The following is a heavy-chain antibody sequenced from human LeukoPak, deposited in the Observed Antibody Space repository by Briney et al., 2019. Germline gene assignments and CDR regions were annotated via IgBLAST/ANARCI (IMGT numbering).Heavy chain of an antibody. CDR1: GFTFSSHA. Sequence: GGSLRLSCSASGFTFSSHAMAWVRQAPGKGLEWVSTISASGGSTYYANSVKGRFTISRDNSKNTLYLQMNSLRAEDSAVYYCAKDACVGDCNFHFDYWGQGTLVPVSS. CDR3: AKDACVGDCNFHFDY. CDR2: ISASGGST. V-gene: IGHV3-23*01. D-gene: IGHD2-21*02. J-gene: IGHJ4*02.